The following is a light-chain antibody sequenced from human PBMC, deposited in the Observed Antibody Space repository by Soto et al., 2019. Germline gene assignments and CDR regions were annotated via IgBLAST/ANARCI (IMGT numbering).Light chain of an antibody. CDR1: QSFRGM. J-gene: IGKJ5*01. V-gene: IGKV3-11*01. Sequence: VWTQSPVPLYLSPRERATLSCRPSQSFRGMLAWYPHKPGQAPRLLIYDEYNRAAGIPPGFSGSGSGTDFTLNIRSLEPEASAVWYCQQRPMWPIPFGQGERLEIK. CDR2: DEY. CDR3: QQRPMWPIP.